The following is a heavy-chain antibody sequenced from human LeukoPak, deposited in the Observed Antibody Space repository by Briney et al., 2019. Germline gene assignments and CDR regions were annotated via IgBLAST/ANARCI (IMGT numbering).Heavy chain of an antibody. CDR3: ARDQGSGWYDLSY. D-gene: IGHD6-19*01. CDR2: IIPIFGTA. J-gene: IGHJ4*02. V-gene: IGHV1-69*06. CDR1: GGTFSSYA. Sequence: SVKVSCKASGGTFSSYAISWVRQAPGQGLEWMEGIIPIFGTADYAQKFQGRVTITADKSTSTAYMELSSLRSEDTAVYYCARDQGSGWYDLSYWGQGTLVTVSS.